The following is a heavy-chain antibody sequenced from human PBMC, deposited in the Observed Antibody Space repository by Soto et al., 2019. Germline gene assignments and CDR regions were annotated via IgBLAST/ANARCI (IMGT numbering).Heavy chain of an antibody. CDR1: GYTFTSYG. Sequence: ASVKVSCKASGYTFTSYGISWVRQAPGQGLEWMGWISAYNGNTNYAQKLQGRVTMTTDTSTSTAYMELRSLRSDDTAVYFCASAVDSSSAFDIWGQGTMVTVSS. CDR2: ISAYNGNT. J-gene: IGHJ3*02. CDR3: ASAVDSSSAFDI. D-gene: IGHD6-19*01. V-gene: IGHV1-18*01.